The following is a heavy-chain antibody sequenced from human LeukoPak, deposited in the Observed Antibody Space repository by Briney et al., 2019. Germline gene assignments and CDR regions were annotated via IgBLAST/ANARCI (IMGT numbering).Heavy chain of an antibody. CDR2: VYDSGST. D-gene: IGHD3-10*01. V-gene: IGHV4-59*01. CDR3: ARLGYGSGSYYLDY. Sequence: SETLSLTCTVSGGSISSYYWSWIRQPPGKGLEWIGYVYDSGSTKDNPSLKSRVTLSADASQNQFSLRLSSVTAADTAVYYCARLGYGSGSYYLDYWGQGTLVTVSS. J-gene: IGHJ4*02. CDR1: GGSISSYY.